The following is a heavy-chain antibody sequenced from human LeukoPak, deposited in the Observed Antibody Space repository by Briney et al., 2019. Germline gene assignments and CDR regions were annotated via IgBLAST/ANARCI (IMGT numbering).Heavy chain of an antibody. Sequence: GGSLRLSCAASGFTFSSYAMSWVRQAPGKGLEWVSAISGSGGSTYYADSVKGRFTISRDNSKNTLYLQMISLRAEDTAVYYCAKDRMVIYYLDYWGQGTLVTVSS. V-gene: IGHV3-23*01. CDR2: ISGSGGST. J-gene: IGHJ4*02. CDR3: AKDRMVIYYLDY. D-gene: IGHD2-21*01. CDR1: GFTFSSYA.